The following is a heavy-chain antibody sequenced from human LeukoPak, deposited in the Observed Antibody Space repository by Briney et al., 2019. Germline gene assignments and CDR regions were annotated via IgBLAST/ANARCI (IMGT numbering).Heavy chain of an antibody. CDR3: ARISVSGGY. CDR2: INPNSGGT. J-gene: IGHJ4*02. D-gene: IGHD2-8*02. V-gene: IGHV1-2*02. CDR1: GYTFSDYY. Sequence: ASVTVSCKASGYTFSDYYVHWVRQAPGQGLEWMGWINPNSGGTNYAQNFQGRVTMTRDTSISTAYMELSRLTSDDTAVFYCARISVSGGYWGQGTLVTVSS.